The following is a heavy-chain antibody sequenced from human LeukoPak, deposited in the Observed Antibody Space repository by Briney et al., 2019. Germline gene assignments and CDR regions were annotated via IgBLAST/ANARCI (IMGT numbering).Heavy chain of an antibody. CDR2: ISWNSGSI. D-gene: IGHD3-22*01. Sequence: PGRSLRLSCAASGFTFDDYAMHWVRQAPGKGLEWVSSISWNSGSIGYADSVKGRFTISRDNAKNSLYLQVNSLRAEDTAVYYCARLDHYDSSGYDVFGYWGQGTLVTVSS. V-gene: IGHV3-9*01. CDR1: GFTFDDYA. J-gene: IGHJ4*02. CDR3: ARLDHYDSSGYDVFGY.